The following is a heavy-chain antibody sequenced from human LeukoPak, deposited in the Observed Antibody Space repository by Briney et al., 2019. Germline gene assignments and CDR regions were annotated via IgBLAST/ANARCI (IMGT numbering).Heavy chain of an antibody. CDR2: ISTGSSTI. D-gene: IGHD5-12*01. V-gene: IGHV3-48*01. CDR3: ASDQFNSGDDYWFDP. J-gene: IGHJ5*02. CDR1: GFTFSSYS. Sequence: GGSLRLSCAASGFTFSSYSMDSVRQDQGKGREWVLYISTGSSTIYYADSVKGRVTISRDNDKNSLYLQMNSLRAEDTAVYYCASDQFNSGDDYWFDPWGQGTLVTVAS.